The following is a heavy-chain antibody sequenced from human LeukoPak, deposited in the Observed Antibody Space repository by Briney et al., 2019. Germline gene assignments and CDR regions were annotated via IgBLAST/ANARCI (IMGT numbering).Heavy chain of an antibody. Sequence: GGSLRLSCAASGFTFSSYSMNWVRQAPGKGLEWVSAISGSGGSTYYADSVKGRFTISRDNSKNTLYLQMYSLRAEDTAVYYCAKPVVGATQPVDYWGQGTLVTVSS. CDR2: ISGSGGST. V-gene: IGHV3-23*01. D-gene: IGHD1-26*01. CDR1: GFTFSSYS. J-gene: IGHJ4*02. CDR3: AKPVVGATQPVDY.